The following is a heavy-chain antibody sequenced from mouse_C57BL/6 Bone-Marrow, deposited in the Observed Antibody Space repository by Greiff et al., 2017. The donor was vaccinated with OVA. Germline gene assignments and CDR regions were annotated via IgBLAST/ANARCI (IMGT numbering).Heavy chain of an antibody. CDR2: IYPEDGDT. V-gene: IGHV14-1*01. CDR1: GFNIKDYY. D-gene: IGHD1-1*01. Sequence: VHVKQSGAELVRPGASVKLSCTASGFNIKDYYMHWVKQRPEQGLEWIGRIYPEDGDTEYAPKFQGQATMTADTSSNPAYLQLSSLTSYDTAVYYCTTGYYGSAYYFDYWGQGTTLTVSS. CDR3: TTGYYGSAYYFDY. J-gene: IGHJ2*01.